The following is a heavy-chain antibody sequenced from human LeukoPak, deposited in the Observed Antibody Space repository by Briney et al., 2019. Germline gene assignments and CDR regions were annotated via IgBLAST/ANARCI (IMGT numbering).Heavy chain of an antibody. J-gene: IGHJ4*02. CDR1: GGSISSYY. CDR2: IYTSGST. D-gene: IGHD1-26*01. V-gene: IGHV4-4*09. CDR3: ARLKEKWELPTDLDY. Sequence: SETLSLTCTVSGGSISSYYWSWIRQPPGKGLEWIGYIYTSGSTNYNPSLKSGVTISVDTSKNQFSLKLSSVTAADTAVYYCARLKEKWELPTDLDYWGQGTLVTVSS.